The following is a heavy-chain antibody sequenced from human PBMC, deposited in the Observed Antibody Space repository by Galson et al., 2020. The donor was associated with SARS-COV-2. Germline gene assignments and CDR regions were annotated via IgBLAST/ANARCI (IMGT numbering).Heavy chain of an antibody. D-gene: IGHD2-8*01. V-gene: IGHV3-23*01. CDR1: GFTFRNHA. J-gene: IGHJ4*02. CDR3: TRQPGYCTTGVCYNFGY. CDR2: SGGGT. Sequence: TGGSLRLSCVASGFTFRNHAMSWVRQAPGKGLEWVSVSGGGTYYADSVKGRFTISRDNSKNTLFLQMNSLRAEDTAIYYCTRQPGYCTTGVCYNFGYWGQGTLVTVSS.